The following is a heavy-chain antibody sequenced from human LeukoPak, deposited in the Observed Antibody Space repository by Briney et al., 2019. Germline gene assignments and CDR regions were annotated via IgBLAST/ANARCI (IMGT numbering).Heavy chain of an antibody. CDR2: INPNSGGT. D-gene: IGHD6-6*01. CDR1: GYTFTGYY. V-gene: IGHV1-2*04. CDR3: ARAIMDSSSSLDY. Sequence: ASVKVSRKASGYTFTGYYMHWVRQAPGQGLEWMGWINPNSGGTNYAQKFQGWVTMTRDTSISTAYMELSRLRSDDTAVYYCARAIMDSSSSLDYWGQGTLVTVSS. J-gene: IGHJ4*02.